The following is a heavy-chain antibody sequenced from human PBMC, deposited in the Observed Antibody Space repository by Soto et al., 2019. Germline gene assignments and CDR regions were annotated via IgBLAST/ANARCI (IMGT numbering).Heavy chain of an antibody. CDR2: ISYDGSNK. Sequence: GGSLRLSCAASGFTFSSYAMHWVRQAPGKGLEWVAVISYDGSNKYYADSVKGRFTISRDNSKNTLYLQMNSLRAEDTAVYYCARGSPVTTLPIDYWGQGTLVTVSS. J-gene: IGHJ4*02. CDR3: ARGSPVTTLPIDY. D-gene: IGHD4-17*01. CDR1: GFTFSSYA. V-gene: IGHV3-30-3*01.